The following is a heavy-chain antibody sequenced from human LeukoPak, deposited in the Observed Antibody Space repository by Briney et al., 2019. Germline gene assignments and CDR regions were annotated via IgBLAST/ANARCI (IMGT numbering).Heavy chain of an antibody. V-gene: IGHV1-69*01. D-gene: IGHD4-23*01. CDR2: IIPIFGTA. Sequence: GASVKVSCKASGGTFSSYAISWVRQAPGQGLEWMGGIIPIFGTANYAQKFQGRVTITADESTSTAYMELSSLRSEDTAVYYCAREPGTVVTMDPDAFDIWGQGTMVTVSS. CDR1: GGTFSSYA. CDR3: AREPGTVVTMDPDAFDI. J-gene: IGHJ3*02.